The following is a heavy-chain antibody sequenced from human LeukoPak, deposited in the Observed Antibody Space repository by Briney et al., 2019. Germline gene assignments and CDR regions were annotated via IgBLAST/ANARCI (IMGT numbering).Heavy chain of an antibody. V-gene: IGHV4-59*08. CDR2: NYYSGST. Sequence: SETLSLTCTVSGGSISSYYWSWIRQPPGKGLEWIGYNYYSGSTNYNPSLKSRVTISVDTSKNQFSLKLSSVTAADTAVYYCARRVVVAANSDYFDYWGQGTLVTVSS. D-gene: IGHD2-15*01. J-gene: IGHJ4*02. CDR1: GGSISSYY. CDR3: ARRVVVAANSDYFDY.